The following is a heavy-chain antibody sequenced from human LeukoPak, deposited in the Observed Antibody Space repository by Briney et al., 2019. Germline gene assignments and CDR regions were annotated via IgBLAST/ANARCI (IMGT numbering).Heavy chain of an antibody. D-gene: IGHD1-7*01. J-gene: IGHJ4*02. CDR3: ARHLVGNSELDY. Sequence: PSETLSLTCTDSGGSISSYYWSWIRQPPGKGLEWIGYIYYSGSTNYNPSLKSRVTISVDTSKNQFSLKLSSVTAADTAVYYCARHLVGNSELDYWGQGTLVTVSS. CDR1: GGSISSYY. V-gene: IGHV4-59*08. CDR2: IYYSGST.